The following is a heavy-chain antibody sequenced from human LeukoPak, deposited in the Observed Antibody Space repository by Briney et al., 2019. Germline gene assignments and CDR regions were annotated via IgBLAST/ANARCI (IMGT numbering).Heavy chain of an antibody. Sequence: QRWGSLRLSCAASGFTFSSYEMNWVRQAPGKGLEWVSYISSSGSTIYYADSVKGRFTISRDNAKNSLYLQMNSLRAEDTAVYYCATLPSIAVAYWGQGTLVTVSS. V-gene: IGHV3-48*03. J-gene: IGHJ4*02. CDR2: ISSSGSTI. D-gene: IGHD6-19*01. CDR3: ATLPSIAVAY. CDR1: GFTFSSYE.